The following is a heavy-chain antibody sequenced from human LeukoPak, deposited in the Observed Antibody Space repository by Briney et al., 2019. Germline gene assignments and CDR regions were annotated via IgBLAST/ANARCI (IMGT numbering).Heavy chain of an antibody. J-gene: IGHJ5*02. CDR3: ARVILGYCSSTSCLNWFDR. CDR2: ISGSSSTI. Sequence: GGSLSLFCAAAGFTLSSYSMSWARHAPGGGLECLSYISGSSSTIYYADSVKGRFTISRDNAKNSLYMQMNSLRAEDTAVYYCARVILGYCSSTSCLNWFDRWGQGTLVTVSS. CDR1: GFTLSSYS. V-gene: IGHV3-48*01. D-gene: IGHD2-2*01.